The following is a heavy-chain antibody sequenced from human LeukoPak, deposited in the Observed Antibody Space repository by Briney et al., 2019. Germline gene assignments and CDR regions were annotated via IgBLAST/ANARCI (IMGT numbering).Heavy chain of an antibody. CDR1: GGSVGSSSYY. Sequence: SETLSLTCTVSGGSVGSSSYYWGWIRQPPGKGLEWIGFIYYTGSTNYNPSLKSRVTMSMDTSKNQFSLNLRSMTAADTAVYYCARDPLYSSSSGYFDSWGQGTLVTVSS. CDR2: IYYTGST. D-gene: IGHD6-6*01. CDR3: ARDPLYSSSSGYFDS. J-gene: IGHJ4*02. V-gene: IGHV4-61*01.